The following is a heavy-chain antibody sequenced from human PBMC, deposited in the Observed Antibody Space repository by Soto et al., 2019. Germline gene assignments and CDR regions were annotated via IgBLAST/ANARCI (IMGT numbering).Heavy chain of an antibody. CDR1: GYTFTGYY. Sequence: ASVKVSCKASGYTFTGYYMHWVRQAPGQGLEWMGWINPNSGGTNYAQKFQDRVTLTRDTSLSTAYMELNSLRSDDTAVHYCALLPSCTSTSCPNWNYAVDYWGQGTLVTVSS. CDR3: ALLPSCTSTSCPNWNYAVDY. D-gene: IGHD2-2*01. V-gene: IGHV1-2*02. CDR2: INPNSGGT. J-gene: IGHJ4*02.